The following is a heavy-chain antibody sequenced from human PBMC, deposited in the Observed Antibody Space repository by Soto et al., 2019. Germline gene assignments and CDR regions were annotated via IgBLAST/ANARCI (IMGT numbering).Heavy chain of an antibody. CDR2: IWHDGSQK. D-gene: IGHD3-16*01. J-gene: IGHJ5*02. Sequence: QVQLVESGGGVVQPGRSLRLSCAASGFTFSNHGIHWVRQAPGKGLEWVAVIWHDGSQKYYADSVKGRFTISRDNSKNTLNLQINSLRGEDTAVYYCARDAEPLDTQLGCFARWGQGTLVTVSS. V-gene: IGHV3-33*01. CDR1: GFTFSNHG. CDR3: ARDAEPLDTQLGCFAR.